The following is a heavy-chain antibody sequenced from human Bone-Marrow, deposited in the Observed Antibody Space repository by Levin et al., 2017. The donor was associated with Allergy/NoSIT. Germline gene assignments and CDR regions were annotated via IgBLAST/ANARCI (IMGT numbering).Heavy chain of an antibody. CDR2: IYYSGST. CDR3: AREPERYFDWLSSDPYAFDI. Sequence: SETLSLTCTVSGGSISSYYWSWIRQPPGKGLEWIGYIYYSGSTNYNPSPKSRVTISVDTSKNQFSLKLSSVTAADTAVYYCAREPERYFDWLSSDPYAFDIWGQGTMVTVSS. D-gene: IGHD3-9*01. CDR1: GGSISSYY. J-gene: IGHJ3*02. V-gene: IGHV4-59*01.